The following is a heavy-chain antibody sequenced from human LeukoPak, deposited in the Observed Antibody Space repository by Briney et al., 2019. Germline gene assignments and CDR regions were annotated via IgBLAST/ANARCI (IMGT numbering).Heavy chain of an antibody. J-gene: IGHJ4*02. CDR3: TTAAGYNYGQY. CDR2: LYIGGNT. V-gene: IGHV3-23*05. Sequence: GGSLRLSCVDSGFTFSSHWMSWVRQAPGKGLEWVSALYIGGNTYYADSVRGRFTISRDNSKNTLYLQMNSLRAEDTAIYYCTTAAGYNYGQYWGQGTLVTVSS. CDR1: GFTFSSHW. D-gene: IGHD5-18*01.